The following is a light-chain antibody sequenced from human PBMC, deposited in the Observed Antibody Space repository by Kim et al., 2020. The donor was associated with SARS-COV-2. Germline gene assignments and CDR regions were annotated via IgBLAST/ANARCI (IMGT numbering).Light chain of an antibody. V-gene: IGKV1-17*01. CDR2: GAS. J-gene: IGKJ5*01. CDR1: QAITNY. CDR3: LQHYAYPMT. Sequence: ASVGDRVTITCRASQAITNYLGWYQQNPGRAQKLLIYGASSLQCGVPSRFSASRSGTEFTLTVSGRQPQHFATYFCLQHYAYPMTVCRGTRLEIK.